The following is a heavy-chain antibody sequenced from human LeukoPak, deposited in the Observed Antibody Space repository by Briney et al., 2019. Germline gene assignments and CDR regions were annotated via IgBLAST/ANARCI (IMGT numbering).Heavy chain of an antibody. V-gene: IGHV3-11*01. CDR1: GFTFSDYY. D-gene: IGHD3-3*01. CDR2: ISSSGSTI. CDR3: ARGAYYDFWSGSIPPFFDY. Sequence: GGSLRLSCAASGFTFSDYYMSWIRQAPGKGLEWVSYISSSGSTIYYADSVKGRFTISRDNAKNSLYLQMNSLRAEDTAVYYCARGAYYDFWSGSIPPFFDYWGQGTLVTVSS. J-gene: IGHJ4*02.